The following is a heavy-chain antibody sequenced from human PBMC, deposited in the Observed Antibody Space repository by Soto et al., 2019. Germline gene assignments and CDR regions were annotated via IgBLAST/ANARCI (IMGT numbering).Heavy chain of an antibody. V-gene: IGHV1-18*01. CDR1: GYTFTNYG. J-gene: IGHJ5*02. CDR2: ISDFEGYV. CDR3: ARDYDRWGEDWFDP. D-gene: IGHD3-16*01. Sequence: QVQLVQSGAEMKKPGASVKVSCKASGYTFTNYGISWVRQAPGQGLEWMGWISDFEGYVNYAQKFQGRVTLTIDTSTSTAYMELRSLTSDDAAIYYWARDYDRWGEDWFDPWGQGTLVTVSS.